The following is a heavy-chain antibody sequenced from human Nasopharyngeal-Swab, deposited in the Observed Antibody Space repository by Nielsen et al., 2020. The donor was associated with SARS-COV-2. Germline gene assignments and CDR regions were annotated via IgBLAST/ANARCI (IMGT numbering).Heavy chain of an antibody. Sequence: ASVKVSCKASGYTFTSYGISWVRQAPGQGLEWMGWISAYNGNTHYAQKLQGRVTMTTDTSTSTAYLELRSLRSDDTAVYYCARRWLRDYYYYGMDVWGQGTTVTVSS. CDR3: ARRWLRDYYYYGMDV. CDR1: GYTFTSYG. J-gene: IGHJ6*02. D-gene: IGHD5-12*01. CDR2: ISAYNGNT. V-gene: IGHV1-18*01.